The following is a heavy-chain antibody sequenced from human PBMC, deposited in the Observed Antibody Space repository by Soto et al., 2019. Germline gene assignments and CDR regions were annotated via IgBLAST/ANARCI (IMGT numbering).Heavy chain of an antibody. CDR3: ARLLKDQNWFDP. CDR1: GGSISSSSYY. CDR2: IYYSGST. Sequence: QLQLQESGPGLVKPSETLSLTCTVSGGSISSSSYYWGWIRQPPGKGLEWIGSIYYSGSTYYNPSLKSRVTISVDTSKNQFSQKLSSVTAADTAVYYCARLLKDQNWFDPWGQGTLVTVSS. V-gene: IGHV4-39*01. J-gene: IGHJ5*02.